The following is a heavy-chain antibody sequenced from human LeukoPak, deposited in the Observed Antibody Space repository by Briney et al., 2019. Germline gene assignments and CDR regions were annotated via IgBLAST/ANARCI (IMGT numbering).Heavy chain of an antibody. CDR1: GFTFDDYA. CDR2: VSWDSGSI. J-gene: IGHJ6*02. Sequence: SLRLSCAASGFTFDDYAMHWVRQAPGKGLEWVSGVSWDSGSIGYADSVKGRFTISRDNAKNSLYLQMNSLRAEDTALYYCAKDKAYYYDSSGYRKLNYYGMDVWGQGTTVTVSS. D-gene: IGHD3-22*01. V-gene: IGHV3-9*01. CDR3: AKDKAYYYDSSGYRKLNYYGMDV.